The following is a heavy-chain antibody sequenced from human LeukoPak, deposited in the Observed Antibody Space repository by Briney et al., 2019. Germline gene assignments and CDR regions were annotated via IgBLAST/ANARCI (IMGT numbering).Heavy chain of an antibody. J-gene: IGHJ4*02. CDR1: GFTFSSYA. Sequence: GGSLRLSCAASGFTFSSYAMSWARQAPGKGLEWVSAISGSGGSTYDADSVKGRFTISRDNSKNTLYLQMNSLRAEDTAVYYCAKDLWMEDIVVVPAATVFDYWGQGTLVTVSS. CDR2: ISGSGGST. D-gene: IGHD2-2*01. CDR3: AKDLWMEDIVVVPAATVFDY. V-gene: IGHV3-23*01.